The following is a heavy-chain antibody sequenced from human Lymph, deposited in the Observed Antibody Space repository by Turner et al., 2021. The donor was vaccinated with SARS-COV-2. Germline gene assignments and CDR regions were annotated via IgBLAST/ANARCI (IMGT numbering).Heavy chain of an antibody. CDR1: GGTFSSYA. Sequence: QVPLVQSGAEVKRPGSSVTVSCKASGGTFSSYAINWVRQAPGQGLEWRGRIIPILGIANYAQKFQGRVTITADKSTSTAYMELSSLRSEDTAVYYCARGRLDAFGGGYYSWFDPWGQGTLVTVSS. J-gene: IGHJ5*02. CDR3: ARGRLDAFGGGYYSWFDP. V-gene: IGHV1-69*04. D-gene: IGHD1-26*01. CDR2: IIPILGIA.